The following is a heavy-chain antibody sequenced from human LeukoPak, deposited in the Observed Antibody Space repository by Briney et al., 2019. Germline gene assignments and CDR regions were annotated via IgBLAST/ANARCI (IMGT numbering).Heavy chain of an antibody. Sequence: TSETLSLTCSVSGGSISSYYWNWIRQPPGKGLEWIGNIYNSGSTNYNPSLKSRVTISVDTSKNQMSLKVSSVTAADTAVYYCARDKGPYWYFDLWGRGTLVTVSS. CDR2: IYNSGST. J-gene: IGHJ2*01. CDR3: ARDKGPYWYFDL. V-gene: IGHV4-59*01. CDR1: GGSISSYY.